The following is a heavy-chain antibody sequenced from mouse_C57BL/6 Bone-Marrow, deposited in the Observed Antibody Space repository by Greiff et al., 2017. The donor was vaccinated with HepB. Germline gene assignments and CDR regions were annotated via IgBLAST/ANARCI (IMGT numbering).Heavy chain of an antibody. D-gene: IGHD1-3*01. Sequence: EVKLMESEGGLVQPGSSMKLSCTASGFTFSDYYMAWVRQVPEKGLEWVANINYDGSSTYYLDSLKSRFIISRDNAKNILYLQMSSLKSEDTATYFCARALPYNYCIISYSFYNWGQGTTLTVSS. J-gene: IGHJ2*01. V-gene: IGHV5-16*01. CDR1: GFTFSDYY. CDR3: ARALPYNYCIISYSFYN. CDR2: INYDGSST.